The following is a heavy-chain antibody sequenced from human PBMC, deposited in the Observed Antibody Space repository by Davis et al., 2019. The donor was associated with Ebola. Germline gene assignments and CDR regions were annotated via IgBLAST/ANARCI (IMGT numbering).Heavy chain of an antibody. D-gene: IGHD3-3*01. CDR3: ARDPGGSYYDFWSGYYNSPFDY. CDR1: GGTFSSYA. J-gene: IGHJ4*02. CDR2: ISAYNGNT. V-gene: IGHV1-18*01. Sequence: ASVKVSCKASGGTFSSYAISWVRQAPGQGLEWMGWISAYNGNTNYAQKLQGRVTMTTDTSTSTAYMELRSLRSDDTAVYYCARDPGGSYYDFWSGYYNSPFDYWGQGTLVTVSS.